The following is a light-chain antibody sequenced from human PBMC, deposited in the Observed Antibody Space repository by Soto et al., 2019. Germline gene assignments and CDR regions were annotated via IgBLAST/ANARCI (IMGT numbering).Light chain of an antibody. V-gene: IGKV1-5*01. J-gene: IGKJ4*01. CDR3: QQYNTDST. Sequence: DIQMTQSPSTLSASVGDRVTITCRASQSINKWLAWYQQXXXKAPNLLVFDASTLQSGVPSRFSGSGFGTEFTLIISSLQPDDVATYYCQQYNTDSTFGGGTKVEIK. CDR1: QSINKW. CDR2: DAS.